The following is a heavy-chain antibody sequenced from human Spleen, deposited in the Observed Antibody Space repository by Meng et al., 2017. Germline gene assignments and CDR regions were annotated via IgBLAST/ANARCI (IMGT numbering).Heavy chain of an antibody. CDR2: ISSSGSTI. D-gene: IGHD3-22*01. J-gene: IGHJ6*02. V-gene: IGHV3-11*01. CDR3: ARWYDSSGYYYPIDYYYYGMDV. CDR1: GFTFSDYY. Sequence: GESLKISCAASGFTFSDYYMSWIRQAPGKGLEWVSYISSSGSTIYYADSVKGRFTISRDNAKNSLYLQMNSLRAEDTALYYCARWYDSSGYYYPIDYYYYGMDVWGQGTTVTVSS.